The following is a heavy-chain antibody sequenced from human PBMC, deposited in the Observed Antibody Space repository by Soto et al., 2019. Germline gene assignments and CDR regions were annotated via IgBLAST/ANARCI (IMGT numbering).Heavy chain of an antibody. V-gene: IGHV3-30*18. CDR1: GFTFSSYG. Sequence: GGSLRLSCAASGFTFSSYGMHWVRQAPGKGLEWVAVISYDGSNKYYADSVKGRFTISRDNSKNTLYLQMNSLRAEDTAVYYCAKGDTYGDYVDYFDYWGQGTLVTVSS. D-gene: IGHD4-17*01. CDR3: AKGDTYGDYVDYFDY. J-gene: IGHJ4*02. CDR2: ISYDGSNK.